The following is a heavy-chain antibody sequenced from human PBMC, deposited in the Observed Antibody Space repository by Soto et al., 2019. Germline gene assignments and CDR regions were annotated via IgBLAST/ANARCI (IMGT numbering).Heavy chain of an antibody. D-gene: IGHD1-7*01. CDR3: ARARTRYNWNYFYYYYYGMDV. CDR2: IWYDGSNK. Sequence: SLRLSCAASGFTFSSYGMHWVRQAPGKGLEWVAVIWYDGSNKYYADSVKGRFTISRDNSKNTLYLQMNSLRAEDAAVYYCARARTRYNWNYFYYYYYGMDVWGQGTTVTVSS. J-gene: IGHJ6*02. V-gene: IGHV3-33*01. CDR1: GFTFSSYG.